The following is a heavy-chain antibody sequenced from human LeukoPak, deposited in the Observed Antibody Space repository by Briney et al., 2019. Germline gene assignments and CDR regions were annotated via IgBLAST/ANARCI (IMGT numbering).Heavy chain of an antibody. CDR2: IYSGGST. V-gene: IGHV3-66*01. D-gene: IGHD3-22*01. J-gene: IGHJ4*02. Sequence: GGSLRLSCAASGFTVGRNYMSWVRQAPGKGLEWVSVIYSGGSTYYADSVKGRFTISRDNSKNALYLQMNSLRAEDTAVYYCARDLATTGVDSSGYYYDYWGQGTLVTVSS. CDR3: ARDLATTGVDSSGYYYDY. CDR1: GFTVGRNY.